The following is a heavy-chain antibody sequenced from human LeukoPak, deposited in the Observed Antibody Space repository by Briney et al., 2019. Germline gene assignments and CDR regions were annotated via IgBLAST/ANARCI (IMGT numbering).Heavy chain of an antibody. V-gene: IGHV4-59*01. CDR3: ARTSPSRSYYYDSSGPFDY. D-gene: IGHD3-22*01. CDR1: GGSISSYY. Sequence: SETLSLTCTVSGGSISSYYWSWIRQPPGKGLEWIGYIYYSGSTNYNPSLKSRVTISVDTSKNQFSLKLSSVTAADTAVYYCARTSPSRSYYYDSSGPFDYWGQGTLVTVSS. CDR2: IYYSGST. J-gene: IGHJ4*02.